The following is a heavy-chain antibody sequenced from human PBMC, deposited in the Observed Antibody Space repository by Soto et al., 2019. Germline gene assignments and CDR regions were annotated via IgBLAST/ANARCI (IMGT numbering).Heavy chain of an antibody. CDR3: AKATPPDY. CDR1: GYTFSSYA. CDR2: ISGSGGST. D-gene: IGHD4-4*01. Sequence: VQLVQSGAEVKKPGASVKVSCKASGYTFSSYAMSWVRQAPGKGLEWVSAISGSGGSTYYADSVKGRFTISRDNSKNTLYLQMNSLRAEDTAVYYCAKATPPDYWGQGTLVTVSS. J-gene: IGHJ4*02. V-gene: IGHV3-23*04.